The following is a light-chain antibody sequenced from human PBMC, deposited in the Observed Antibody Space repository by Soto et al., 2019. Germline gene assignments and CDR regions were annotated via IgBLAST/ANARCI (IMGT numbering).Light chain of an antibody. V-gene: IGLV2-14*01. CDR2: DVS. CDR1: SSDVGGYNY. Sequence: QSALTQPACVSGSPGQSITISCTGTSSDVGGYNYVSWYQQHPGKAPKLMIYDVSNRPSGVSNRFSGSKSGNTASLTISGLQAEDEADYFCSSYTSSSGPSAVFGGGTQLTVL. CDR3: SSYTSSSGPSAV. J-gene: IGLJ7*01.